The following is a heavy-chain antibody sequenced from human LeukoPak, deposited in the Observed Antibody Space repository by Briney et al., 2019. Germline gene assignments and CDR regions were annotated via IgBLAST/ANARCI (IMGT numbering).Heavy chain of an antibody. CDR3: ARDHTTNLAFDI. J-gene: IGHJ3*02. CDR2: IYYSGST. Sequence: SETLSLTCTVSGGSISSYYWGWIRQPPGKGMEWIGYIYYSGSTNYNPSLKSRVTISVDTSKNQFSLKLSSVTAADTAVYYCARDHTTNLAFDIWGQGTMVTVSS. CDR1: GGSISSYY. D-gene: IGHD1-26*01. V-gene: IGHV4-59*01.